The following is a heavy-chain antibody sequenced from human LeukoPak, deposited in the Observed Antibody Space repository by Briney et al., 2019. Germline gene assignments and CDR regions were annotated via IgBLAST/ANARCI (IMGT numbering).Heavy chain of an antibody. CDR3: ARDRSGYGNYFEF. V-gene: IGHV1-69*06. J-gene: IGHJ4*02. Sequence: SVKVSCKASAHTFSNYAISWVRLAPGQGLEWMGAITKFGSTNYAHNFVGRVTMTADKSTSTAFMELSSLKSDDTAVYYCARDRSGYGNYFEFWGQGTLVTVSS. D-gene: IGHD5-18*01. CDR2: ITKFGST. CDR1: AHTFSNYA.